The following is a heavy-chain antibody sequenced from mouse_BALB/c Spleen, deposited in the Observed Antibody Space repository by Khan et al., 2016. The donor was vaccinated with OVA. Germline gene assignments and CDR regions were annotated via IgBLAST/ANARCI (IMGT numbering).Heavy chain of an antibody. Sequence: QVQLQQSGPDLVAPSQSLSITCTVSGFSLTYYAIHWVRQPPGKGLEWLVVIWSDGRTTYNSALKSRLSISKDNSKSQVFLKINSLQTDDTAMYYCARHQFPLSMDSWGQGISVTVSS. CDR3: ARHQFPLSMDS. J-gene: IGHJ4*01. CDR2: IWSDGRT. CDR1: GFSLTYYA. V-gene: IGHV2-6-2*01.